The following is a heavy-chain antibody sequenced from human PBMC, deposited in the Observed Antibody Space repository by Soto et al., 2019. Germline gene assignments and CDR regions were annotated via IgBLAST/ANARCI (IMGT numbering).Heavy chain of an antibody. D-gene: IGHD5-12*01. CDR2: ISYDGSNK. J-gene: IGHJ4*02. V-gene: IGHV3-30*18. CDR3: AKGMEMATNFDY. CDR1: GFTFSSYG. Sequence: VQLVESGGGLVQPGGSLRLSCAASGFTFSSYGMHWVRQAPGKGLEWVAVISYDGSNKYYADSVKGRFTISRDNSKNTLYLQMNSLRAEDTAVYYCAKGMEMATNFDYWGQGTLVTVSS.